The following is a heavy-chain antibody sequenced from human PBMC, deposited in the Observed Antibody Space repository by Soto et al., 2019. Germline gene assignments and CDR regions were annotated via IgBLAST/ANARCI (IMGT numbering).Heavy chain of an antibody. V-gene: IGHV5-51*01. CDR3: ARLKEGGAVAAFY. J-gene: IGHJ4*02. D-gene: IGHD6-19*01. CDR2: IYVGDSDT. Sequence: KVSCKASGYTFTSYYMHWVRQAPGQGLEWMGIIYVGDSDTRYSPSFQGQVTISADKFTNIAYLRWSSLKASDTAIYYCARLKEGGAVAAFYWGQGTQVTVSS. CDR1: GYTFTSYY.